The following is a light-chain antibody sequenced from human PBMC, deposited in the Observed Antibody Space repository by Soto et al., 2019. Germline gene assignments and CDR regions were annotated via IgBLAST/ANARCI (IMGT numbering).Light chain of an antibody. CDR2: GAS. V-gene: IGKV3-20*01. Sequence: EIVVTQSPGTLFLSPGERATLSCRASQSVSSSYLAWYQQKPGQAPRLLIYGASSRATGIPDRFSGSGSGTDFTLTISRLEPEDFAVYYCQQYGSSPVTFGGGTKVEIK. J-gene: IGKJ4*01. CDR1: QSVSSSY. CDR3: QQYGSSPVT.